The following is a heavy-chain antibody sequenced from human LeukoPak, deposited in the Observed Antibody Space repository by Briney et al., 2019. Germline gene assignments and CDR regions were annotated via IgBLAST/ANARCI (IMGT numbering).Heavy chain of an antibody. J-gene: IGHJ5*02. Sequence: GASVKVSCKASGYTFTNYYIHWVRQAPGQGLEWMGLINPGGDNTDYAQNFQGRVTMTRDTSTSTVYMGLSSLRAEDTAVYYCAKDGVEMATILDLEPLWFDPWGQGTLVTVSS. CDR3: AKDGVEMATILDLEPLWFDP. CDR2: INPGGDNT. D-gene: IGHD5-24*01. V-gene: IGHV1-46*01. CDR1: GYTFTNYY.